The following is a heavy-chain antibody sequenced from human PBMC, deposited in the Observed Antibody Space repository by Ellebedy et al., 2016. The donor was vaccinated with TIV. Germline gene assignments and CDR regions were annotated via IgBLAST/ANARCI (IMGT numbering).Heavy chain of an antibody. J-gene: IGHJ6*02. CDR1: GFTVSSNY. D-gene: IGHD6-13*01. V-gene: IGHV3-30*18. CDR3: AKDHSSSWYRMGGMDV. Sequence: GGSLRLSCAASGFTVSSNYMNWARQAPGKGLEWVATISSDGNDKYFADSVKGRFTISRDNSINSLYLQMNSLTTEDTALYYCAKDHSSSWYRMGGMDVWGQGTTVTVSS. CDR2: ISSDGNDK.